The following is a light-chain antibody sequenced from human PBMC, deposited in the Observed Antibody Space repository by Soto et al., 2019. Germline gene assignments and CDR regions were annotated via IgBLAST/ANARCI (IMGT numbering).Light chain of an antibody. CDR3: KQHAGSPWT. J-gene: IGKJ1*01. CDR1: QTFTTSS. V-gene: IGKV3-20*01. CDR2: RAS. Sequence: EIVLTQSPGTLSLSPGERATLSCRASQTFTTSSLAWYQQKPGRAPRLLIFRASNRAAGIQDRFSGSGSGTDFTLTIRRLEPEDFAVYYCKQHAGSPWTLGQGTKVDIK.